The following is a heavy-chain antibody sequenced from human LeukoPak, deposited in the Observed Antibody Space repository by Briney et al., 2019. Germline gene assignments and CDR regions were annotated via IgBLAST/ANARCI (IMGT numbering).Heavy chain of an antibody. J-gene: IGHJ4*02. CDR1: GFPFSSYW. D-gene: IGHD5-24*01. CDR3: SRDLRGRDDC. CDR2: INNGGSVT. V-gene: IGHV3-74*01. Sequence: GGSLRLSCVGSGFPFSSYWMQWVRQAPGKGLVWVSRINNGGSVTDYADSVKGRFTISRDNAKNTLYLQMNTLRVEDTAVYYCSRDLRGRDDCWGQGSLVTVSS.